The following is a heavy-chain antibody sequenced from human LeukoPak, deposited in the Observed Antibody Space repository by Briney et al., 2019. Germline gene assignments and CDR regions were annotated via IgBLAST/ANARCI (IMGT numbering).Heavy chain of an antibody. CDR1: GGSFSGYY. CDR3: ARGYSGKFFYGSGSYPLYYFDY. CDR2: IKHSGST. D-gene: IGHD3-10*01. V-gene: IGHV4-34*01. J-gene: IGHJ4*02. Sequence: SETLSLTCAVYGGSFSGYYWTWIRQPPGKGLEWIGEIKHSGSTNYKSSLKSRVTISIDTSKNQFSLKLSSVTAADTAVYYCARGYSGKFFYGSGSYPLYYFDYWGQGTLVTVSS.